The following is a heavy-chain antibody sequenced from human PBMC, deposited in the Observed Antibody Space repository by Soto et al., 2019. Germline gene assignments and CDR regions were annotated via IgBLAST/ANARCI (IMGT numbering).Heavy chain of an antibody. CDR1: GFVFSRYG. V-gene: IGHV3-30*18. CDR3: AKERFLAFDY. J-gene: IGHJ4*02. CDR2: ISYEGNNT. Sequence: GRSLRVSCAASGFVFSRYGVHWVRQAPGKRLEWVAVISYEGNNTYYADSVKGRFTISRDNSKNTLYLQMDSLRTEDTAVYYCAKERFLAFDYWGQGTLVTVSS. D-gene: IGHD3-3*01.